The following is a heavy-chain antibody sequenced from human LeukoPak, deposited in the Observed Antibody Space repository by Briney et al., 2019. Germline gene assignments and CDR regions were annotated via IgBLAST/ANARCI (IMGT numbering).Heavy chain of an antibody. CDR3: ASGFLQWLY. D-gene: IGHD3-3*01. Sequence: GGSLRLFCAASGFIFGGYWMSWVRQAPGRGLEWVANINPDGSIKYYVDSIKGRFTISRDNAKNSLYLQMNSLRAEDTAVYYCASGFLQWLYWGQGTLVTVSS. J-gene: IGHJ4*02. CDR1: GFIFGGYW. CDR2: INPDGSIK. V-gene: IGHV3-7*01.